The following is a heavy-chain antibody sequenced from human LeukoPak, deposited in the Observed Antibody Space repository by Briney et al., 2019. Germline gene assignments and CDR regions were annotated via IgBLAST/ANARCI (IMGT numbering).Heavy chain of an antibody. CDR3: AGSSGYYKGRAFDI. Sequence: LRLSCAASGFTFSDYYWSWIRQPPGKGLEWIGYIYYSGSTYYNPSLKSRVTISVDTSKNQFSLKLSSVTAADTAVYYCAGSSGYYKGRAFDIWGQGTMVTVSS. J-gene: IGHJ3*02. D-gene: IGHD3-22*01. CDR1: GFTFSDYY. CDR2: IYYSGST. V-gene: IGHV4-30-4*08.